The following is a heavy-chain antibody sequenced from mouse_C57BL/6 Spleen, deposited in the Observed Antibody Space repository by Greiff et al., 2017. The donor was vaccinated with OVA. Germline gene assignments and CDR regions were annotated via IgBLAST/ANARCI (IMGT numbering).Heavy chain of an antibody. J-gene: IGHJ1*03. CDR1: GYTFTSYW. CDR3: ARRPLGYFDV. Sequence: QVQLKQPGAELVKPGASVKLSCKASGYTFTSYWMHWVKQRPGQGLEWIGMIHPNSGSTNYNEKFKSKATLTVDKSSSTAYMQLSSLTSEDSAVYYCARRPLGYFDVWGTGTTVTVSS. CDR2: IHPNSGST. V-gene: IGHV1-64*01.